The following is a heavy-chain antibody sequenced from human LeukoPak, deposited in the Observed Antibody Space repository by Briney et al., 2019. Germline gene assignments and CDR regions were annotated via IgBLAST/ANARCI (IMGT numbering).Heavy chain of an antibody. V-gene: IGHV1-69*13. CDR2: IIPIFGTA. D-gene: IGHD5-18*01. CDR1: GYTFTSYG. J-gene: IGHJ4*02. CDR3: AREAYSYGYYFDY. Sequence: GASVKVSCKASGYTFTSYGISWVRQAPGQGLEWMGGIIPIFGTANYAQKFQGRVTITADESTSTAYMELSSLRSEDTAVYYCAREAYSYGYYFDYWGQGTLVTVSS.